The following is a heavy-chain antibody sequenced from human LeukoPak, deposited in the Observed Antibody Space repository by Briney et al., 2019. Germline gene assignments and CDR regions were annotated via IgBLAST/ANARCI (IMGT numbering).Heavy chain of an antibody. CDR1: GGSISSSNW. Sequence: PSGTLSLTCAVSGGSISSSNWWSWVRQPPGKGLEWIGEIYHSGSTNYNPSLKSRVTISVDTSKNQFSLKLSSVTAAGTAVYYCARWVAVAGTDYFDYWGQGTLVTVSS. J-gene: IGHJ4*02. V-gene: IGHV4-4*02. CDR2: IYHSGST. D-gene: IGHD6-19*01. CDR3: ARWVAVAGTDYFDY.